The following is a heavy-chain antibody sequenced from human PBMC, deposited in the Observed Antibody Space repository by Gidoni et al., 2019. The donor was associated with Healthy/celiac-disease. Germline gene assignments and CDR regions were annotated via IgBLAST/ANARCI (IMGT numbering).Heavy chain of an antibody. J-gene: IGHJ4*02. D-gene: IGHD6-19*01. CDR1: SGSVSSSSYY. Sequence: LQLQESGPGLVMPSETRSLTCTVPSGSVSSSSYYLGWIRPTPGKGLEWIGSIYYSGSTYYNPPLKRRVAISVDTSKNQFSLKLSSVTAADAAVYYCARQSSGWSTSYYFDYWGQGTLVTVSS. V-gene: IGHV4-39*01. CDR2: IYYSGST. CDR3: ARQSSGWSTSYYFDY.